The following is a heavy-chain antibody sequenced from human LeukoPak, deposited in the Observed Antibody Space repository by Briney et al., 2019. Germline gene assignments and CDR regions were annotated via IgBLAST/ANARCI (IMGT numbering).Heavy chain of an antibody. CDR2: INHSGST. V-gene: IGHV4-34*01. CDR3: ARGPWGLVPAAKNFDY. D-gene: IGHD2-2*01. CDR1: GGSFSGYY. J-gene: IGHJ4*02. Sequence: PSETLSLTCAVYGGSFSGYYWSWIRQPPGKGLEWIGEINHSGSTNYNPSLKSRVTISVDTSKNQFSLKLSSVTAADTAVYYCARGPWGLVPAAKNFDYWGQGTLVTVSS.